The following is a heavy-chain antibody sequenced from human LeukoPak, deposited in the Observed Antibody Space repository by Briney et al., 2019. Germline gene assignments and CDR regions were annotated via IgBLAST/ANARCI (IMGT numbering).Heavy chain of an antibody. CDR2: INAGNGNT. Sequence: SVKVCCKASGYTFTSYAMHWVREAPGQRLEWRGWINAGNGNTKYSQKFQGRVTITRDTSASTAYMELSSLRSEDTAVYYCARDMVRGALYLDYWGQGTLVTVSS. D-gene: IGHD3-10*01. V-gene: IGHV1-3*01. CDR3: ARDMVRGALYLDY. CDR1: GYTFTSYA. J-gene: IGHJ4*02.